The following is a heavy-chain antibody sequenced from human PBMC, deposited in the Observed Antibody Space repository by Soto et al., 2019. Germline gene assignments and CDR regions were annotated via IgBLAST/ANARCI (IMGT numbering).Heavy chain of an antibody. CDR1: GGSISSGGYY. J-gene: IGHJ4*02. D-gene: IGHD5-12*01. CDR3: ARGKSGYVFDY. Sequence: QVQLQESGPGLVKPSQTLSLTCTVSGGSISSGGYYWSWIRQHPGKGLEWIGYIYYSGSTYYNPSLKSRVPISVDTSKNQFSRKLSSVTAADTAVYYCARGKSGYVFDYWGQGTLVTVSS. V-gene: IGHV4-31*03. CDR2: IYYSGST.